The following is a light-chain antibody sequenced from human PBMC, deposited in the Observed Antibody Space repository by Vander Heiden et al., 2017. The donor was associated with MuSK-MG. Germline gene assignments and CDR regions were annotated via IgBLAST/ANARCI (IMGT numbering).Light chain of an antibody. CDR3: QQYNNWCS. CDR2: GAS. CDR1: QSVSSN. Sequence: EIVMTQSPATLSVSPGERATLSCRASQSVSSNLAWYQQKPGQAPRLLIYGASTRATGFPARFSGSGSGTEFTLTITSLQSEDFAVYYCQQYNNWCSFGQGTKVEIK. V-gene: IGKV3-15*01. J-gene: IGKJ1*01.